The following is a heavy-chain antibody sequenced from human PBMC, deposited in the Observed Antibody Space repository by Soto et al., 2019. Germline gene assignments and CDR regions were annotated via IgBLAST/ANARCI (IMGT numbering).Heavy chain of an antibody. CDR3: ARRPVTPGAFDI. CDR2: IYWDDDE. J-gene: IGHJ3*02. V-gene: IGHV2-5*02. CDR1: GFSLSTSGVG. Sequence: QITLKESGHTLVNPTQTLTLTCTFSGFSLSTSGVGVGWIRQPPGKALEWLELIYWDDDESYSPSLMSRLTITKDTSKNQVVLTMTNMDPVDTATYYCARRPVTPGAFDIWGQGTMVTVSS.